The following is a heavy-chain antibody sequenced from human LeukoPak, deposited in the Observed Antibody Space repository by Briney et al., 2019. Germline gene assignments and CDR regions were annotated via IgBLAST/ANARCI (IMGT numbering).Heavy chain of an antibody. CDR2: IRYDGGDK. D-gene: IGHD6-19*01. J-gene: IGHJ4*02. CDR3: AKDRLVPGSVLDY. CDR1: GFTLSGYG. V-gene: IGHV3-30*02. Sequence: GGSLRLSCAASGFTLSGYGMHWVRQAPGKGLEWVAFIRYDGGDKYYADSVRGRFTISRDNSKNTLYLQMNSLRVEDTAVYYCAKDRLVPGSVLDYWGQGTLVTVSS.